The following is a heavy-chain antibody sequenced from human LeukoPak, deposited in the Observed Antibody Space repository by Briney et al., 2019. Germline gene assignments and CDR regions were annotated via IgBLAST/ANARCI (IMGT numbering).Heavy chain of an antibody. CDR3: ARSASGSYWNFQH. CDR1: GYTFTGYY. D-gene: IGHD1-26*01. V-gene: IGHV1-2*02. CDR2: INTQRGGT. J-gene: IGHJ1*01. Sequence: ASVKVSCKASGYTFTGYYLHWVRQAPGQGLEYMGWINTQRGGTNNAEKFQGRVTMTRGTSISTAYMDLSRLRSDDTAVYYCARSASGSYWNFQHWGQGTLVTVSS.